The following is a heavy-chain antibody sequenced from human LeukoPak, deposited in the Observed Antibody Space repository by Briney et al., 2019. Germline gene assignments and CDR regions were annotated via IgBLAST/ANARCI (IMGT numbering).Heavy chain of an antibody. CDR1: GFTFSSFA. CDR3: VKGSVAYTGGHFDY. J-gene: IGHJ4*02. Sequence: GGSLRLSCAASGFTFSSFAMHWLRQAPGKGPEWAAVISYDGSAKYYADSVRGRFTISRDDSKNTLYLQMNSLRPEDTAIYYCVKGSVAYTGGHFDYWGQGTLVTVSS. CDR2: ISYDGSAK. V-gene: IGHV3-30*18. D-gene: IGHD2-15*01.